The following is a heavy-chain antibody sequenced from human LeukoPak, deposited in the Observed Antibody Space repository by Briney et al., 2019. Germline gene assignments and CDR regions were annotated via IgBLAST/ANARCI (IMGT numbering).Heavy chain of an antibody. Sequence: GASVKVSCKASGYTFTSYYMHWVRQAPGQGLEWMGIINPSGGSTSYAQKFQGRVTMTRDMSTSTVYVELSSLRSEDTAVYYCARASANDWFDPWGQGTLVTVSS. J-gene: IGHJ5*02. CDR1: GYTFTSYY. V-gene: IGHV1-46*01. CDR2: INPSGGST. D-gene: IGHD4/OR15-4a*01. CDR3: ARASANDWFDP.